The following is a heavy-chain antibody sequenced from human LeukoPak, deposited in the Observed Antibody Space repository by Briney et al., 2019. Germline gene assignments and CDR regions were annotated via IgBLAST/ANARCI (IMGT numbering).Heavy chain of an antibody. CDR2: ISAYNGNT. Sequence: ASVKVSCKASGYTFTSYGISWVRQAPGQGLEWMGWISAYNGNTNYAQKLQGRVTMTTDTSTSTAYMELRSLRSDDTAVYYCARDAVSHRTNIAAAPYYFDYWGQGTLVTVSS. D-gene: IGHD6-13*01. V-gene: IGHV1-18*01. J-gene: IGHJ4*02. CDR3: ARDAVSHRTNIAAAPYYFDY. CDR1: GYTFTSYG.